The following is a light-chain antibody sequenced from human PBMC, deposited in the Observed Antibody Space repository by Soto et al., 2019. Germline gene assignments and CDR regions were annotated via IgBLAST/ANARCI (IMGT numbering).Light chain of an antibody. Sequence: DIVMTQSPLSLPVTPGEPASISCRSSQSLLHSNGYNYLNWYLQKPGQSPQVLIYLGSNRASGVTDRFSGSGSGKDFTLKISRVEAEDVGVYYCMQALQARYTFGQGTKLEIK. CDR1: QSLLHSNGYNY. CDR3: MQALQARYT. V-gene: IGKV2-28*01. J-gene: IGKJ2*01. CDR2: LGS.